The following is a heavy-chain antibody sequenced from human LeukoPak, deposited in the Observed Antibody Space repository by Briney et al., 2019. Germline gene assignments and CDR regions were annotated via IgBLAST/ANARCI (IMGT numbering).Heavy chain of an antibody. CDR3: ARVSTGYSSSWYWGNFDY. J-gene: IGHJ4*02. CDR1: GGSIRSSYYY. Sequence: SETLSLTCTVSGGSIRSSYYYWGWIRQPPGKGLEWIGSIYYSGSTYYNPSLKSRVTISVDTSKNQFSLKLSSVTAADTAVYYCARVSTGYSSSWYWGNFDYWGQGTLVTVSS. V-gene: IGHV4-39*07. D-gene: IGHD6-13*01. CDR2: IYYSGST.